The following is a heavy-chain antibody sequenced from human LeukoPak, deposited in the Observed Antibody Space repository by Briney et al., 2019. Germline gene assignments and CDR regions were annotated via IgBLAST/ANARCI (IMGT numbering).Heavy chain of an antibody. CDR1: GFTFSSYG. Sequence: PGGSLRLSCAASGFTFSSYGMHWVRQAPGKGLQWVSSISSSSGYIYYTDSVKGRFTISRDNAKNSLYLQMNSLRAEDTAVYYCARDRDYGGNSWVMDPWGQGTLVTVSS. CDR2: ISSSSGYI. J-gene: IGHJ5*02. CDR3: ARDRDYGGNSWVMDP. D-gene: IGHD4-23*01. V-gene: IGHV3-21*01.